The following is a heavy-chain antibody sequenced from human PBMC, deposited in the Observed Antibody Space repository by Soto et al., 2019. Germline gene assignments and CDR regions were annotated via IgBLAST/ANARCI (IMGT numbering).Heavy chain of an antibody. CDR2: TYDRSKWYN. Sequence: QSQTLSLTCAISGDSVSSNSAAWNWIRQSPSRGLEWLGRTYDRSKWYNDYAVSVKSQITINPDTSKNQFSLQLNSVTPEETAVYYCARDRDGSSSRGDYYYYGMDVWGQGTTVTVSS. D-gene: IGHD6-6*01. J-gene: IGHJ6*02. V-gene: IGHV6-1*01. CDR1: GDSVSSNSAA. CDR3: ARDRDGSSSRGDYYYYGMDV.